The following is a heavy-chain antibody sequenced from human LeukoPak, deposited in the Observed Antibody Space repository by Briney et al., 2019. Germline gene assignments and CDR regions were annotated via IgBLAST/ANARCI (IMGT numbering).Heavy chain of an antibody. J-gene: IGHJ4*02. CDR2: ISGSGGST. V-gene: IGHV3-23*01. D-gene: IGHD6-19*01. CDR3: AKSGQWLVHHNFDY. CDR1: GFTFSSNY. Sequence: PGGSLRLSCAASGFTFSSNYMSWVRQAPGKGLEWVSAISGSGGSTYYADSVKGRFTISRDNSKNTLYLQMNSLRAEDTAVYYCAKSGQWLVHHNFDYWGQGTLVTVSS.